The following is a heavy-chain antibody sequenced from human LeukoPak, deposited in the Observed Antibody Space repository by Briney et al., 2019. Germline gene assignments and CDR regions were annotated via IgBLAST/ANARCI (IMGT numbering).Heavy chain of an antibody. CDR1: GGSFSGYY. D-gene: IGHD5-18*01. CDR2: INHSGST. Sequence: SETLSLTCAVYGGSFSGYYWSWIRQPPGKGLEWIGEINHSGSTNYNPSLKSRVTISVDTSKNQFSLKLSSVTAADTAVYYCARGQKVDTAMVKAFDHWGQGTLVTVSS. V-gene: IGHV4-34*01. CDR3: ARGQKVDTAMVKAFDH. J-gene: IGHJ4*02.